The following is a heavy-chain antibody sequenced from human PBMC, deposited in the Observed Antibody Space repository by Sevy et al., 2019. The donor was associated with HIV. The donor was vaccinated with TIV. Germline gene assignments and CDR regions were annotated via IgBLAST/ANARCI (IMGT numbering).Heavy chain of an antibody. V-gene: IGHV3-15*01. CDR3: STDPIIVILVTDGMDV. CDR2: IKSKADGGTT. D-gene: IGHD2-8*02. Sequence: GGSLRLSCAASGFTFYYAWMSWVRQAPGKGLEWVGRIKSKADGGTTEYAAAVKGRFTISRDDSKNTLYLQMNSLKTEDTAIYYCSTDPIIVILVTDGMDVWGHGTTVTVSS. J-gene: IGHJ6*02. CDR1: GFTFYYAW.